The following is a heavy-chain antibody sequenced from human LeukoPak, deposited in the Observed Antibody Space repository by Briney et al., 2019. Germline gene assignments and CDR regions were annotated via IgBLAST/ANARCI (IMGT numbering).Heavy chain of an antibody. Sequence: PGGSLRLSCAASGFTFNNYVMHWVRQAPGKGLEWVAFIRFDATTKYYAGSVKGRFTISRDNSKNTLFLQMNSLRAGDTAVYYCAKSTSGYDLGYWGQGTLVTVSS. CDR1: GFTFNNYV. J-gene: IGHJ4*02. CDR2: IRFDATTK. V-gene: IGHV3-30*02. D-gene: IGHD5-12*01. CDR3: AKSTSGYDLGY.